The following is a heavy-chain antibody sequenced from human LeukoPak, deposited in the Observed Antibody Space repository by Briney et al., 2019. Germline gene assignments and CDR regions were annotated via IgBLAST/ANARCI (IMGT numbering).Heavy chain of an antibody. Sequence: SETLSLTCTVSGGSISSYYWGWIRQPPGKVLEWIGSMYSSGSTYYNPSLKSRVTISVDTSKNQFSLKLSSVTAADTAVYYCARSGSGYLRYYFDYWGQGTLVTVSS. CDR2: MYSSGST. CDR3: ARSGSGYLRYYFDY. V-gene: IGHV4-39*07. J-gene: IGHJ4*02. D-gene: IGHD5-12*01. CDR1: GGSISSYY.